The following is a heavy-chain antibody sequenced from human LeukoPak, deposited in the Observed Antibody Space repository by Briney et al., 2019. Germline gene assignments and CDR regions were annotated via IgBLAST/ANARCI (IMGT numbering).Heavy chain of an antibody. J-gene: IGHJ4*02. D-gene: IGHD6-13*01. CDR1: GFTFSTYA. CDR2: ISSNGGGT. CDR3: ARHGSSWDFDY. Sequence: GGSLRLSCSASGFTFSTYAMHWVRQAPGKGLEYVSAISSNGGGTYYADSVKGRFTISRDNSKNTLYLQMSSLRPEDTAVYYCARHGSSWDFDYWGQGTLVTVSS. V-gene: IGHV3-64D*06.